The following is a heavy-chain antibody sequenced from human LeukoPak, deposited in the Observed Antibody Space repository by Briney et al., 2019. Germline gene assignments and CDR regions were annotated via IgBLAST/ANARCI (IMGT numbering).Heavy chain of an antibody. D-gene: IGHD6-13*01. CDR1: GGSISSGGYY. Sequence: SQTLSLTCTVSGGSISSGGYYWSWIRQPPGKGLEWIGYIYHSGSTYYNPSLKSRVTISVDRSKNQFSLQLNSVTPEDTAVYYCARDQGIAAAGTIDYWGQGTLVTVSS. CDR3: ARDQGIAAAGTIDY. CDR2: IYHSGST. J-gene: IGHJ4*02. V-gene: IGHV4-30-2*01.